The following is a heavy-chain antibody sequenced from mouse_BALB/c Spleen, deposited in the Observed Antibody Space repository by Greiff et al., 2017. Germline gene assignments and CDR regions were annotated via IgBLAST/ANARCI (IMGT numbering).Heavy chain of an antibody. CDR3: ARGIWYYFDY. CDR1: GYTFTSYF. J-gene: IGHJ2*01. V-gene: IGHV1-14*01. Sequence: VHVQQSGPELVKPGASVKISCKASGYTFTSYFMHWVKQKPGQGLEWIGVINPYNDGTKYNEKFKGKATLTSAKASITAYMELSSLTSDDSAVYYCARGIWYYFDYWGQGTTLTVSA. CDR2: INPYNDGT.